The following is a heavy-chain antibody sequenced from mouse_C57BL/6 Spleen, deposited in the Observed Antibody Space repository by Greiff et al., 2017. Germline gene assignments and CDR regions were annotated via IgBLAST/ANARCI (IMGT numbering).Heavy chain of an antibody. Sequence: QVQLKQSDAELVKPGASVKISCKASGYTFTDHPIHWMKQRPEQGLEWIGYIYPRDGSTKYNEKFKGKATLTADKSSSTAYMQLSSLTSEDSAVXVCARSRGCNSSVPGFAYWGQGTLVTVSA. J-gene: IGHJ3*01. V-gene: IGHV1-78*01. CDR1: GYTFTDHP. CDR2: IYPRDGST. D-gene: IGHD1-1*01. CDR3: ARSRGCNSSVPGFAY.